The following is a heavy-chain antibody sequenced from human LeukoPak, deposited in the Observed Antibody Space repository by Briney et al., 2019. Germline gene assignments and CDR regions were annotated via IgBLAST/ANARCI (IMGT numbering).Heavy chain of an antibody. V-gene: IGHV3-21*01. CDR2: ISSTSSYI. Sequence: GRSLRLSCAASGFTLSRYNMNWVRQAPGKGLEWVSSISSTSSYIYYADSVKGRFTISRDNAKNSLYLRMNSLRAEDTAVYYCTRDPGTDYSTYYFGYWGQGTLVTVSS. D-gene: IGHD4-11*01. CDR1: GFTLSRYN. CDR3: TRDPGTDYSTYYFGY. J-gene: IGHJ4*02.